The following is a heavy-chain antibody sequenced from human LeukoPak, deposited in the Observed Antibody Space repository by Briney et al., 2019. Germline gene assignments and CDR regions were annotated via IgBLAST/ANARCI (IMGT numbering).Heavy chain of an antibody. CDR3: ARRLFGGSTGVYFYYYIDV. CDR2: VFFSGSA. V-gene: IGHV4-39*01. D-gene: IGHD1-1*01. J-gene: IGHJ6*03. Sequence: KASETLSLTCTVSGDSISNRNSYWVWIRQPPGKGLEWLGSVFFSGSAYYTEPLPRRVILSVDTSNNQSSLKLKSVTAADTAVYFCARRLFGGSTGVYFYYYIDVWGKGPTVAVSS. CDR1: GDSISNRNSY.